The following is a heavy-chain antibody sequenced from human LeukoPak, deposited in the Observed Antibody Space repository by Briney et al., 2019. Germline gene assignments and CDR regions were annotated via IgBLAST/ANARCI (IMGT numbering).Heavy chain of an antibody. D-gene: IGHD4-23*01. V-gene: IGHV3-7*01. J-gene: IGHJ4*02. CDR2: INQGGSDI. Sequence: PGGSLRLSCVFSGFTFGDDWVNWVRQAPGKGLEWAANINQGGSDIHFVDSVKGRFTISRDNAKNSLYLQMNSLRAEDTGVYYCPRGLRWTDFWGQGTLVTVSS. CDR1: GFTFGDDW. CDR3: PRGLRWTDF.